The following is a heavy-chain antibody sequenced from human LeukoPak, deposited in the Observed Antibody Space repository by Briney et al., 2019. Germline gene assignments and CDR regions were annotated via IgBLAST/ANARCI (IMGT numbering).Heavy chain of an antibody. V-gene: IGHV4-59*08. CDR3: ARQPSAVVAGWFDP. J-gene: IGHJ5*02. D-gene: IGHD2-15*01. CDR1: GDSISDYY. Sequence: PSETLSLTCAVSGDSISDYYWSWFRQPPGEKLEWIGNIYHSGSTNYNPSLKSRVTISVDTSKNQFSLKLSSVTAADTAVYYCARQPSAVVAGWFDPWGQGTLVTVS. CDR2: IYHSGST.